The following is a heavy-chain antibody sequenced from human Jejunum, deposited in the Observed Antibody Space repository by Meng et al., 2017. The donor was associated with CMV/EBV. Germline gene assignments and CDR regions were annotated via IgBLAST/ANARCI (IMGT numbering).Heavy chain of an antibody. CDR1: GTTFTGYY. CDR2: ITPSSGGT. Sequence: QVELVQSGAEVKRPGASVKVSCNASGTTFTGYYMHWLRQAPGQGLEWVGRITPSSGGTTYAQKFQGRVTMTRDTSISTAYMELSSLRSDDAAIYYCVRANLGSADYWGQGTLVTVSS. J-gene: IGHJ4*02. CDR3: VRANLGSADY. V-gene: IGHV1-2*06. D-gene: IGHD7-27*01.